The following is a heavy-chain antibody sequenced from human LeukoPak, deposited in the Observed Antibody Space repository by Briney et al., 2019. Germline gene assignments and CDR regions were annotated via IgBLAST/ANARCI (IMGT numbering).Heavy chain of an antibody. V-gene: IGHV3-23*01. D-gene: IGHD6-19*01. CDR3: AKDVAPDSGWDLDY. J-gene: IGHJ4*02. CDR1: GLTFSTYS. CDR2: IYNSGAKI. Sequence: GGSLRLSCAVSGLTFSTYSMTWVRQGPGKGLEWVSSIYNSGAKIFYADSVKGRFTISRDNSKNMLYLQTNSLRVVDTAVYYCAKDVAPDSGWDLDYWGQGTLVTVSS.